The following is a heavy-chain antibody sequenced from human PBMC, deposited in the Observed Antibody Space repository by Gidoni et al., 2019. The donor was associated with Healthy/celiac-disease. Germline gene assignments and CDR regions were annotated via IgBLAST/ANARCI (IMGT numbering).Heavy chain of an antibody. V-gene: IGHV3-15*01. J-gene: IGHJ4*02. CDR2: IKSKTDGGTT. Sequence: EVQLVESGVGLVKPGGSLRLSCAASGFTFSNAWMSWVRQAPGKGLEWVGRIKSKTDGGTTDYAAPVKGRFTISRDDSKNTLDLQMNSLKTEDTAVYYCTAYSYGDYGPPFDYWGQGTLVTVSS. CDR1: GFTFSNAW. CDR3: TAYSYGDYGPPFDY. D-gene: IGHD4-17*01.